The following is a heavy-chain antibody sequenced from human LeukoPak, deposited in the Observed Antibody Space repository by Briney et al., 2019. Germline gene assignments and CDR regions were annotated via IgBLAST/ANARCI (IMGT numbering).Heavy chain of an antibody. J-gene: IGHJ4*02. CDR1: GGSVTSTNW. V-gene: IGHV4-4*02. CDR3: ATRERTPVGVCHGDYILY. D-gene: IGHD4-17*01. CDR2: IYYSGST. Sequence: SETLSLTCDVSGGSVTSTNWWTWVRQPPGKGLEWIGYIYYSGSTYYSPSLKSRLTLSVDTSKNQFSLNLSSVTAADTAVYYCATRERTPVGVCHGDYILYWGPGTLVTVSS.